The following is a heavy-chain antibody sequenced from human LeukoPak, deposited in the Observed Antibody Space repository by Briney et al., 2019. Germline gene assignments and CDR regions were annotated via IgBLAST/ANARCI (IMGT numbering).Heavy chain of an antibody. CDR1: GYIFTGYY. J-gene: IGHJ6*03. D-gene: IGHD3-3*01. Sequence: ASVKVSCKASGYIFTGYYMHWVRQAPGQGLEWMGWINPNSGATNYAQKFQGRVTMTRDTSISTAYMELSRLRSDDTAVYYCARDEGGKGDFWSGYTLNYYYYYMDVWGKGTTVTVSS. CDR3: ARDEGGKGDFWSGYTLNYYYYYMDV. CDR2: INPNSGAT. V-gene: IGHV1-2*02.